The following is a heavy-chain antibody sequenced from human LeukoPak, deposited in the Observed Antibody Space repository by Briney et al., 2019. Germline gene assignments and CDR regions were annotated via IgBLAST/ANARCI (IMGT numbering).Heavy chain of an antibody. Sequence: GGSLRLSCAASGFTLSSYWMHWVRQAPGKGLAWVSRINSDGSSTSYADSVKGRFTISRDNAKNSLYLQMNSLRAGDTAVYYCARESSNGYNSDTFDIWGQGTMVTVSS. CDR1: GFTLSSYW. J-gene: IGHJ3*02. V-gene: IGHV3-74*01. CDR2: INSDGSST. D-gene: IGHD5-24*01. CDR3: ARESSNGYNSDTFDI.